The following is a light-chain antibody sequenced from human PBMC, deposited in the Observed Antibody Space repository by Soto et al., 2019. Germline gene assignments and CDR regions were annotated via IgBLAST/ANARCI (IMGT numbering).Light chain of an antibody. V-gene: IGKV2-24*01. J-gene: IGKJ1*01. CDR3: LHFAHFPRT. Sequence: DIVLTQTPLSSPVTLGQPASISCRSSQSLVYSDGNTYLSWLQQRPGQPPRLLIYQISNRFSGVPDRFSGSGAGTDFTLKISSVEAEDVGVYSCLHFAHFPRTFGQGTKVEIK. CDR2: QIS. CDR1: QSLVYSDGNTY.